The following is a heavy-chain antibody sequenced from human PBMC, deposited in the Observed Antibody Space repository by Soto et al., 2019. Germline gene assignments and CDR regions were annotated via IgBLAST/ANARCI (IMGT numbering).Heavy chain of an antibody. CDR2: IRSSGRTI. V-gene: IGHV3-11*04. D-gene: IGHD6-19*01. CDR1: GINFSRAW. J-gene: IGHJ4*02. CDR3: AVAVAGTTAIGY. Sequence: GGSLRLSCAASGINFSRAWMSWVRQAPGKGLEWVSHIRSSGRTIYYADSVKGRFTISRDNAKNSLYLQMNSLRAEDTAVYYCAVAVAGTTAIGYWGQGTLVTVSS.